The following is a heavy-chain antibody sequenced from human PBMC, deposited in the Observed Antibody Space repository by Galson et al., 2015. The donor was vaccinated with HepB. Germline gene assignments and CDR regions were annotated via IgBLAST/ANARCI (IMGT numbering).Heavy chain of an antibody. CDR1: GFTFTSSA. Sequence: SVKVSCKASGFTFTSSAVQWVRQARGQRLEWIGWIVVGSGNTNYAQKFQERVTITRDMSTSTAYMELSSLRSEDTAVYYCAADVRSPGESSDYWGQGTLVTVSS. D-gene: IGHD3-10*01. V-gene: IGHV1-58*01. CDR3: AADVRSPGESSDY. CDR2: IVVGSGNT. J-gene: IGHJ4*02.